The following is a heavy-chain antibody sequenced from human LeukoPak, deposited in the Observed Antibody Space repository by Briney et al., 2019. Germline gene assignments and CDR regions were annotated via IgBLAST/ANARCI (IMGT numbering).Heavy chain of an antibody. CDR3: ARTTVTTSDDAFDI. J-gene: IGHJ3*02. V-gene: IGHV1-8*01. D-gene: IGHD4-17*01. CDR2: MSPNSGNT. Sequence: ASVKVSCKASKYTFTNYDINWVRQATGRGLEWMGWMSPNSGNTGYAQKFQGRVTMTRDTSISTAYMELRSLRSDDTAVYYCARTTVTTSDDAFDIWGQGTMVTVSS. CDR1: KYTFTNYD.